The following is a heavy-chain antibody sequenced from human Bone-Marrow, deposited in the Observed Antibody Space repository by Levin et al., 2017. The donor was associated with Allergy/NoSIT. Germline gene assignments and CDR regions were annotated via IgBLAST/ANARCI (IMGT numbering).Heavy chain of an antibody. CDR2: VSSDGTRT. CDR1: GFSFGAYA. V-gene: IGHV3-64*01. Sequence: ASVKVSCAASGFSFGAYAIHWVRQAPGKGLEYVSGVSSDGTRTYYGNSVEGRFTISRDNSKSMVYLQMGSLRAEDMAVFYCARSSGSYYMDAWGKGTTVNVSS. D-gene: IGHD3-10*01. CDR3: ARSSGSYYMDA. J-gene: IGHJ6*03.